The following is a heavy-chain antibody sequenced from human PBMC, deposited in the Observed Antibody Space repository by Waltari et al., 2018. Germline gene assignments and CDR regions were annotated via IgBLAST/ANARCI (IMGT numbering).Heavy chain of an antibody. D-gene: IGHD3-10*01. CDR3: AKDGGAYYGPPRPFDY. CDR1: GLTFSSYA. J-gene: IGHJ4*02. Sequence: ASGLTFSSYAMSWVRQAPGKGLEWVSAISGSGGSTYYADSVKGRFTISRDNSKNTLYLQMNSLRAEDTAVYYCAKDGGAYYGPPRPFDYWGQGTLVTVSS. V-gene: IGHV3-23*01. CDR2: ISGSGGST.